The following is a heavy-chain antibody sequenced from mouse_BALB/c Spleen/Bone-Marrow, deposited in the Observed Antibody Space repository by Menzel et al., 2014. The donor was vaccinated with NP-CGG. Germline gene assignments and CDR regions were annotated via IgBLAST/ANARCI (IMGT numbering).Heavy chain of an antibody. CDR1: GYSFTTYW. V-gene: IGHV1-61*01. Sequence: QVQLQQSGTEVVRPGASVKLSCKASGYSFTTYWMDWVKQRPGQGLEWIGMIHHSDSETRLNQKFKDKATLTVDKSSSTAYMQLNSPTSEDSAVYYCARGGFLLRSLALDYWGQGTSVTVSS. J-gene: IGHJ4*01. D-gene: IGHD1-1*01. CDR2: IHHSDSET. CDR3: ARGGFLLRSLALDY.